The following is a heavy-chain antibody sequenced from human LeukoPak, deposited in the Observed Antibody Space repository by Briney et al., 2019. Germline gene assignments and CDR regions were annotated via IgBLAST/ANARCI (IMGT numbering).Heavy chain of an antibody. Sequence: SETLSLTCAVYGGSFSGYYWSWIRQLPGKGLEWIGEINHSGSTNYNPSLKSRVTISVDTSKNQFSLKLSSVTAADTAVYYCARGPSSRAYYYYGMDVWGQGTTVTVSS. CDR3: ARGPSSRAYYYYGMDV. V-gene: IGHV4-34*01. J-gene: IGHJ6*02. CDR2: INHSGST. CDR1: GGSFSGYY. D-gene: IGHD6-6*01.